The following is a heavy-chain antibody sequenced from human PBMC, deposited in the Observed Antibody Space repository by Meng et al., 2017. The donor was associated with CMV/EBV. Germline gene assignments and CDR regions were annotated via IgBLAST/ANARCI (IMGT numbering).Heavy chain of an antibody. CDR3: ARDAGYYDMDV. V-gene: IGHV4-59*01. CDR2: VHSNKST. CDR1: SGSINDYC. Sequence: SETLSLTCTISSGSINDYCWNWIRQPPGKGLEWIGYVHSNKSTNYNPSLKSRVTISVDTSKNQFSLKLSSVTAADTAVYYCARDAGYYDMDVWGQGTTVTVSS. J-gene: IGHJ6*02.